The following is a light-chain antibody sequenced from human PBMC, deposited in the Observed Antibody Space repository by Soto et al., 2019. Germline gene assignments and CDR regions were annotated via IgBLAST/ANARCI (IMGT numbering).Light chain of an antibody. CDR2: RNT. CDR3: AACDDILSGPNCV. CDR1: SSNIGSNY. J-gene: IGLJ3*02. Sequence: QSVLTQPPSASGTPGQRVTISCSGSSSNIGSNYVYWYQQLPGTAPKLLIYRNTQRPSGVPDRFSGSKSGTSASLAISGLRSEDEAYYDCAACDDILSGPNCVFGGGTKLSVL. V-gene: IGLV1-47*01.